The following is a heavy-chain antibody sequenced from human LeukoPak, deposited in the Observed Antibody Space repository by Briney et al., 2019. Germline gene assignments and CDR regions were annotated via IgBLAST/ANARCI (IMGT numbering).Heavy chain of an antibody. CDR3: ARVMAARREDLNWFDP. V-gene: IGHV4-39*07. CDR2: IYYSGNT. CDR1: GGSISSSGSY. D-gene: IGHD6-6*01. Sequence: PSETLSLTCTVSGGSISSSGSYWCWIRQPPGKGLEWIGSIYYSGNTYNPSLKSRVTISVDTSKNQFSLNLTSVNAADTAVYYCARVMAARREDLNWFDPWGQGTLVTVSS. J-gene: IGHJ5*02.